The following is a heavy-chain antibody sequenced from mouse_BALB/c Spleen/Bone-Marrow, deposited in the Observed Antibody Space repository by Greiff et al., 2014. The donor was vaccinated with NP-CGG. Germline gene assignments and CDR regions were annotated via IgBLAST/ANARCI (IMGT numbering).Heavy chain of an antibody. Sequence: VHVQQSGPELVKPGASVKMSCKASGYTFISYVMHWVKQKPGQGLEWIGYINPYNDGTKYNEKFKGKATLTSDKSSSTAYMELSSLTSEDSAVYYCARYPDYYGSSYAMDYWGQGTSVTVSS. CDR2: INPYNDGT. V-gene: IGHV1-14*01. CDR1: GYTFISYV. CDR3: ARYPDYYGSSYAMDY. D-gene: IGHD1-1*01. J-gene: IGHJ4*01.